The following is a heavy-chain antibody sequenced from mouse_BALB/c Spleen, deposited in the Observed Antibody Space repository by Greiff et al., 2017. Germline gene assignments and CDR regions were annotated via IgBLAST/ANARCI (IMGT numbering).Heavy chain of an antibody. CDR3: ARRGTFYAMDY. CDR2: IDPANGNT. V-gene: IGHV14-3*02. J-gene: IGHJ4*01. CDR1: GFNIKDTY. Sequence: DVQLQESGAELVKPGASVKLSCTASGFNIKDTYMHWVKQRPEQGLEWIGRIDPANGNTKYDPKFQGKATITADTSSNTAYLQLSSLTSEDTAVYYCARRGTFYAMDYWGQGTSVTVSS. D-gene: IGHD3-3*01.